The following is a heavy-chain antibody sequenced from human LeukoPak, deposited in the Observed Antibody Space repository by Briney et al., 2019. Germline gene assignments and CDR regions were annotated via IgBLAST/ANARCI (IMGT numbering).Heavy chain of an antibody. CDR1: GYRFTNYW. CDR3: VLAGSGSYYFDY. J-gene: IGHJ4*02. CDR2: IYPGDSDN. D-gene: IGHD3-10*01. Sequence: GESLKISCKGLGYRFTNYWIGWVRQMPGKGLEWMGIIYPGDSDNRYSPSFQGQVTISADKSINTAYLQWSSLKASDTAMYYCVLAGSGSYYFDYWGQGTLVTVSS. V-gene: IGHV5-51*01.